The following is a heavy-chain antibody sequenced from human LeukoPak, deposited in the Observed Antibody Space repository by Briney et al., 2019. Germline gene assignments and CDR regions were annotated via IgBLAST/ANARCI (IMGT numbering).Heavy chain of an antibody. Sequence: GASVKVSCKASGYTFTGYYMHWVRQAPGQGLEWMGRINPNSGGTNYAQKFQGRVTMTRDTSISTAYVELSRLRSDDTAVYYCARDGALITIFGVVIGRFDPWGQGTLVTVSS. J-gene: IGHJ5*02. D-gene: IGHD3-3*01. CDR2: INPNSGGT. CDR1: GYTFTGYY. V-gene: IGHV1-2*06. CDR3: ARDGALITIFGVVIGRFDP.